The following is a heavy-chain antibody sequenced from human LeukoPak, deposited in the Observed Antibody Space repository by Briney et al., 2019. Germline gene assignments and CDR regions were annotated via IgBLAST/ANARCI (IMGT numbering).Heavy chain of an antibody. CDR1: GYTFISYG. V-gene: IGHV1-18*01. CDR3: ARDPVFLWFGDQKGYFDC. J-gene: IGHJ4*02. CDR2: ISAYNGNT. D-gene: IGHD3-10*01. Sequence: GASVKVSCKASGYTFISYGISWVRQAPGQGLEWMGWISAYNGNTDYAQKLQCRVTMTTDTSTSTAYMELRSLRFDDTAVYYCARDPVFLWFGDQKGYFDCWGQGTLVTVSS.